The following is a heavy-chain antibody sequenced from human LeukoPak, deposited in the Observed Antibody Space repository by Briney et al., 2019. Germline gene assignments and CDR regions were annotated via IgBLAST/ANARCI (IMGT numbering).Heavy chain of an antibody. J-gene: IGHJ4*02. CDR3: ARGTWPFDY. V-gene: IGHV4-34*01. CDR2: INHSGST. Sequence: SETLSLTCAVYGXSFSGYYWSWIRQPPGKGLAWTGEINHSGSTNYNPSLKSRVTISVDTSKNQFSLKLSSVTAADTAVYYCARGTWPFDYWGQGTLVTVSS. CDR1: GXSFSGYY. D-gene: IGHD5-24*01.